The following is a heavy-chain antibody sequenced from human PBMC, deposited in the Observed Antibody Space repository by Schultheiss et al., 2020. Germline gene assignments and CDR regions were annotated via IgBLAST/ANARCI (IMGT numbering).Heavy chain of an antibody. CDR1: GFTFSSYS. V-gene: IGHV3-48*01. Sequence: GGSLRLSCAASGFTFSSYSMNWVRQAPGKGLEWVSYISSSSSTIYYADSVKGRFTISRDNAKNSLYLQMNSLRAEDTAVYYCTRGGSAWSFDYWGQGTLVIVSS. D-gene: IGHD6-19*01. J-gene: IGHJ4*02. CDR2: ISSSSSTI. CDR3: TRGGSAWSFDY.